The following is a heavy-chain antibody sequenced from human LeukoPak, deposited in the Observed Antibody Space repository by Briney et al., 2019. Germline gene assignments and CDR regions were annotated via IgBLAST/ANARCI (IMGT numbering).Heavy chain of an antibody. D-gene: IGHD5-12*01. CDR2: IYYSGST. Sequence: PSETLSLTCTVSGGSISSSSYYWGWIRQPPGKGLEWIGSIYYSGSTYYNPSLKSRVTISVDTSKNQFSLKLSSVTAADTAVYYCARDAGRYSGYDFLDYWGQGTLVTVSS. V-gene: IGHV4-39*07. J-gene: IGHJ4*02. CDR1: GGSISSSSYY. CDR3: ARDAGRYSGYDFLDY.